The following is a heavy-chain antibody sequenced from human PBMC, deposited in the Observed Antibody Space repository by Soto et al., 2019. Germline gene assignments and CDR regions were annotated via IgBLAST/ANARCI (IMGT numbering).Heavy chain of an antibody. V-gene: IGHV1-69*12. CDR3: ARTPFDGYSGYWYFDL. CDR2: IIPIFGTA. J-gene: IGHJ2*01. D-gene: IGHD5-18*01. CDR1: GGTFSSYA. Sequence: QVQLVQSGAEVKKPGSSVKVSCKASGGTFSSYAISWVRQAPGQGLEWMGGIIPIFGTANYAQKFQGRVTITADESTSTAYMDLSSLRSEDTAVYYCARTPFDGYSGYWYFDLWGRGTLVTVSS.